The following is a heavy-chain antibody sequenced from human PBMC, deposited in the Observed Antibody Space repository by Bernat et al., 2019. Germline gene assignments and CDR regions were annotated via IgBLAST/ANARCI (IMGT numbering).Heavy chain of an antibody. CDR2: ISWNSGST. CDR1: GFTFDDYA. Sequence: EVQLVESGGGLVKPGRSLRLSCAASGFTFDDYAMHWVRQAPGKGLEWVSGISWNSGSTGYADSVKGRFTISRDNAKNSLHLQMNSLRAEDTALYYCVKDVIDCWGGYSRFDPWGQGTLVSVSS. V-gene: IGHV3-9*01. D-gene: IGHD3-3*01. J-gene: IGHJ5*02. CDR3: VKDVIDCWGGYSRFDP.